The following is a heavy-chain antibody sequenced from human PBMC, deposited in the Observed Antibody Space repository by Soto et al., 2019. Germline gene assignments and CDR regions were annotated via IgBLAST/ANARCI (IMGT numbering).Heavy chain of an antibody. D-gene: IGHD5-12*01. CDR1: GGSISSSSYY. CDR3: ARLYSGYENYYYHYTDV. V-gene: IGHV4-39*01. J-gene: IGHJ6*03. CDR2: IYYSGST. Sequence: SETLSLTCTVSGGSISSSSYYWGWIRQPPGKGLEWIGSIYYSGSTYYNPSLKSRVTISVDTSKNQFSLKLSSVTAADTAVYYCARLYSGYENYYYHYTDVWGQGTTVTVSS.